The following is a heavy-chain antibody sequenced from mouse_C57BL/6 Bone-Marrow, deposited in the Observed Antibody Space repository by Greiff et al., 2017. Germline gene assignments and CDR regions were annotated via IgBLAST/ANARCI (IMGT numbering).Heavy chain of an antibody. D-gene: IGHD1-1*01. CDR3: ARGPFYYYGSSHWYFDV. CDR2: ILPGSVST. Sequence: QVQLQPSGAELMKPGASVKLSCKATGYTFTGYWIEWVKQRPGHGLEWIGEILPGSVSTNYNEKFKGKATFTADTSSNTAYMQLSSLTTEDSAIYYCARGPFYYYGSSHWYFDVWGTGTTVTVSS. CDR1: GYTFTGYW. J-gene: IGHJ1*03. V-gene: IGHV1-9*01.